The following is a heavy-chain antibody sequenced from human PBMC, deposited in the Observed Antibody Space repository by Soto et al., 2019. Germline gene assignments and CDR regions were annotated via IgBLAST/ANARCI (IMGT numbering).Heavy chain of an antibody. Sequence: PGGSLRLSCAASGFTFSSYGMHWVRQAPGKGLEWVAVISYDGSNKYYADSVKGRFTISRDNSKNTLYLQMNSLRAEDTAVYYCAKDSRERRSYYYYGMDVWGQGTTVTVSS. D-gene: IGHD1-1*01. V-gene: IGHV3-30*18. J-gene: IGHJ6*02. CDR3: AKDSRERRSYYYYGMDV. CDR2: ISYDGSNK. CDR1: GFTFSSYG.